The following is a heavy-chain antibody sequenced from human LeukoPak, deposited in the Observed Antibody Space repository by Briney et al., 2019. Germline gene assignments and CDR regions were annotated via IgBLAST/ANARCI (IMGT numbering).Heavy chain of an antibody. V-gene: IGHV3-7*01. CDR3: ARGGRPVDY. Sequence: GGSLRLSCAPSGFPFSSYWMTWVRQAPGKGLEWVANINQVGNEKYYVDSLKGRFTISRDNAKNSLYLQMNSLRAEDTAVYYCARGGRPVDYWGQGTLVTVSS. J-gene: IGHJ4*02. CDR1: GFPFSSYW. CDR2: INQVGNEK.